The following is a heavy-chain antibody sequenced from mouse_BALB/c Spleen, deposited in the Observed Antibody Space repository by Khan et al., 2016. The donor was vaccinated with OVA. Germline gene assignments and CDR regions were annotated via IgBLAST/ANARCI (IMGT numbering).Heavy chain of an antibody. Sequence: QIQLVQSGPELKKPGETVKISCKASGYTFTNYGMNWVKQAPGQGLKWMGWINTYTGEPTYADDFKGRFAFTLETSANTAYLQIDNLKNEDTATFCCARSASYWSFDFCGAGTTVTGSS. D-gene: IGHD6-1*01. V-gene: IGHV9-3-1*01. J-gene: IGHJ1*01. CDR3: ARSASYWSFDF. CDR1: GYTFTNYG. CDR2: INTYTGEP.